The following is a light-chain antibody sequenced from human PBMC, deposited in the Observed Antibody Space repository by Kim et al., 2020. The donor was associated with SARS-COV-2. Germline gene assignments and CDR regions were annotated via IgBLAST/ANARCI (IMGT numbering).Light chain of an antibody. Sequence: EIVMTQSPVTLSVSPGERATLSCRASQSISSNLAWYQQKPGQAPRLLIYGASTRATGIPARFSGSESGKEFTLTISSLQSEDFAVYYCKEYNDWPPLTFGGGTKGDIK. CDR1: QSISSN. J-gene: IGKJ4*01. CDR2: GAS. CDR3: KEYNDWPPLT. V-gene: IGKV3-15*01.